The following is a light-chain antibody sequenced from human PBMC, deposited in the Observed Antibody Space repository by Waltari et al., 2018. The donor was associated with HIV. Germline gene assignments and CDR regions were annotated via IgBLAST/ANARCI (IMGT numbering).Light chain of an antibody. CDR2: KDS. J-gene: IGLJ2*01. CDR1: SLPKHY. Sequence: SSDLTQPPSVSVSPGQTANITCSGDSLPKHYTYWYQQKPGQVPVLIISKDSDRPSGSPGRFAGSSSGTTATLTISGVQAGDEADYYCQSTDKTGTLIVFGGGTKLTV. CDR3: QSTDKTGTLIV. V-gene: IGLV3-25*03.